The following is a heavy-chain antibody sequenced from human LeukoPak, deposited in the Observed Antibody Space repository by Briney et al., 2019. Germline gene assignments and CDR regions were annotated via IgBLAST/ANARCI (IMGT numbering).Heavy chain of an antibody. CDR3: ARGTHYYESSGYDY. CDR1: GFIFDDYG. J-gene: IGHJ4*02. Sequence: PGGSLRLSCAASGFIFDDYGMSWVRQAPGKGLERVSGINWNGGRTGYADSVKGRFTISRDNAKNSLYLQMNSLRAEDTALYHCARGTHYYESSGYDYWGQGTLVTVSS. V-gene: IGHV3-20*01. CDR2: INWNGGRT. D-gene: IGHD3-22*01.